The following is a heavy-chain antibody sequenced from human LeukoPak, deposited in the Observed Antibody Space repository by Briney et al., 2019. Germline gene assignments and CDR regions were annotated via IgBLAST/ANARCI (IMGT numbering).Heavy chain of an antibody. Sequence: SETLSLTCAVYGGSFSGYYWSWIRQPPGKGLEWIGEINHSGSTNYNPSLKSRVTISVDTSKNQFSLKLSSVTAADTAVYYCARGRMRLYCSSTSCYNWFDPWGQGTLVTVSS. J-gene: IGHJ5*02. CDR2: INHSGST. CDR1: GGSFSGYY. D-gene: IGHD2-2*01. V-gene: IGHV4-34*01. CDR3: ARGRMRLYCSSTSCYNWFDP.